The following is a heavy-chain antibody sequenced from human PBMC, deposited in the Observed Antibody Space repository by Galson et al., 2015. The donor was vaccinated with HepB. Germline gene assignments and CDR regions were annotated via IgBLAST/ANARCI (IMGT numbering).Heavy chain of an antibody. CDR1: GYSFTNYW. J-gene: IGHJ4*02. V-gene: IGHV5-51*03. CDR2: IYPGDSDT. Sequence: QSGAEVKKPGDSLKISCKGSGYSFTNYWIGWVRQMPGKGLEWMGIIYPGDSDTRYSPSFQGQVTISVDKSINTAYLQWSSLKASDTAIYYCARLGSSWYEGGDYWGQGTLVIVSS. D-gene: IGHD6-13*01. CDR3: ARLGSSWYEGGDY.